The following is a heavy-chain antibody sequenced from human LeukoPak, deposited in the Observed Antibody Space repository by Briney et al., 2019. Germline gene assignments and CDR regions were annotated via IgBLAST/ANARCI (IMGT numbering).Heavy chain of an antibody. J-gene: IGHJ4*02. CDR2: IYSGGST. CDR3: ARDLSSTGGLDY. Sequence: GGSLRLSCAASGFTVSSNYMSWVRQAPGKGLEWVSVIYSGGSTYYADSVKGRFTISRDNSKNTLYLQMNSLRAEDTAVYYCARDLSSTGGLDYWGLGTLVTVSS. D-gene: IGHD1-14*01. V-gene: IGHV3-66*01. CDR1: GFTVSSNY.